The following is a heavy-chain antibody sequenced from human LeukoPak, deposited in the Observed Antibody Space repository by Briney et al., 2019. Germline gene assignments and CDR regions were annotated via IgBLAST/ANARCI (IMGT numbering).Heavy chain of an antibody. CDR1: GFTFSSSG. CDR2: IRYDGNNQ. Sequence: PGGSLRLSCAASGFTFSSSGMHWVRQAPGKGLEWVAFIRYDGNNQYYADSVKGRFTISRVNSKNTLYLQMNSLRAEDTAVYYCAKVSPGFDYWGQGTLVTVSS. V-gene: IGHV3-30*02. J-gene: IGHJ4*02. CDR3: AKVSPGFDY.